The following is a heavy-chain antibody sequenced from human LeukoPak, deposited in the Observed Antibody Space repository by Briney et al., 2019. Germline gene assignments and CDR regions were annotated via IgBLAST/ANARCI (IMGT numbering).Heavy chain of an antibody. V-gene: IGHV3-20*04. CDR1: GFTFDDYA. Sequence: GGSLRLSCAASGFTFDDYAMSWVRQAPGKGLEWVSGINWNGGNTGSADSVKGRFTISRDNAKNSQYLQMNSLRVEDTALYYCARAQTYGDSRLLLDYWGQGTLVTVSS. CDR2: INWNGGNT. J-gene: IGHJ4*02. CDR3: ARAQTYGDSRLLLDY. D-gene: IGHD2-21*02.